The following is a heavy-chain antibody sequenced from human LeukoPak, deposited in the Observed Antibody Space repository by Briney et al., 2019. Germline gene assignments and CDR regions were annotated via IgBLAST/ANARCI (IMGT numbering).Heavy chain of an antibody. V-gene: IGHV4-34*01. CDR1: GGSFSSYY. Sequence: SETLSLTCAVYGGSFSSYYWSWIRQPPGKGLEWIGEINHSGSTNYNPSLKSRVTISVDTSKNQFSLKLSSVTAADTAVYYCARGIAVAGTGKEAFDIWGQGTMVTVSS. CDR3: ARGIAVAGTGKEAFDI. J-gene: IGHJ3*02. CDR2: INHSGST. D-gene: IGHD6-19*01.